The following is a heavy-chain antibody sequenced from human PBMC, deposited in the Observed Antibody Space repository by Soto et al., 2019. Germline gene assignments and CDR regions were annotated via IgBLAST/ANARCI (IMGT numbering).Heavy chain of an antibody. CDR3: ARVRDTAMVNWFDP. V-gene: IGHV4-31*03. J-gene: IGHJ5*02. CDR2: IYYSGST. Sequence: SETLSLTCTVSGGSISSGGYYWSWIRQHPGKGLEWIGYIYYSGSTYYNPSLKSRVTISVDTSKNQFSLKLSSVTAADTAVYYCARVRDTAMVNWFDPWGQGTLVTVSS. D-gene: IGHD5-18*01. CDR1: GGSISSGGYY.